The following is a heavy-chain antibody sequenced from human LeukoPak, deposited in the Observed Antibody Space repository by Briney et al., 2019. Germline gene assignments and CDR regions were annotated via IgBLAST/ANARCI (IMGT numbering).Heavy chain of an antibody. CDR2: ISGSGGST. D-gene: IGHD2-2*01. CDR3: AKGDVVVPAAKPDFDY. V-gene: IGHV3-23*01. J-gene: IGHJ4*02. CDR1: GFTFSSYA. Sequence: GGSLRLSCAASGFTFSSYAMSWVRQAPGKGLEWVSAISGSGGSTYYADSVKGRFTISRDNSKNTLYLQMNSLRAEDTAVYYCAKGDVVVPAAKPDFDYWGQGTLVTVSS.